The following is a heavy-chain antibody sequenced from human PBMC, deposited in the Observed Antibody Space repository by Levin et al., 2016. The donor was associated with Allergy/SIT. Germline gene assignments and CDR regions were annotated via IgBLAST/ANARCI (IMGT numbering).Heavy chain of an antibody. CDR1: GGSISSSSYY. CDR2: IYYSGST. CDR3: ARSPDCYCSGGSCYCGWFDP. V-gene: IGHV4-39*01. J-gene: IGHJ5*02. D-gene: IGHD2-15*01. Sequence: SETLSLTCTVSGGSISSSSYYWGWIRQPPGKGLEWIGSIYYSGSTYYNPSLKSRVTISVDTSKNQFSLKLSSVTAADTAVYYCARSPDCYCSGGSCYCGWFDPWGQGTLVTVSS.